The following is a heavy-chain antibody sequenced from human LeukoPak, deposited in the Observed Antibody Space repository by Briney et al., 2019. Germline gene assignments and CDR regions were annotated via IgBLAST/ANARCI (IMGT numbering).Heavy chain of an antibody. CDR2: ISSSSSTI. J-gene: IGHJ4*02. D-gene: IGHD6-19*01. V-gene: IGHV3-48*01. CDR3: AKAPYSSGFGVFPY. Sequence: RSGGSLRLSCAASGFIFSYYSMNWVRQAPGKGLEWISYISSSSSTIYYADSVNGRFTISRDNSKNTLYLQMNSLRAEDTAVYYCAKAPYSSGFGVFPYWGQGTLVTVSS. CDR1: GFIFSYYS.